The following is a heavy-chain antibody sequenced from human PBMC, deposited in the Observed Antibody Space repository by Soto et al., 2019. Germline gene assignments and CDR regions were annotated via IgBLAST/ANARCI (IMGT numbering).Heavy chain of an antibody. V-gene: IGHV4-39*01. Sequence: SETLSLTCTVSGDSIISSDFYWGWVRQPPGEGLEWIGSIFYLGSAYYNPTLKSRVTMSVDTSKNQCSLRLRSVTAADTALYFCARHSLALRKNNWFDPWGQGIMGTVSS. CDR2: IFYLGSA. CDR3: ARHSLALRKNNWFDP. J-gene: IGHJ5*02. D-gene: IGHD3-3*02. CDR1: GDSIISSDFY.